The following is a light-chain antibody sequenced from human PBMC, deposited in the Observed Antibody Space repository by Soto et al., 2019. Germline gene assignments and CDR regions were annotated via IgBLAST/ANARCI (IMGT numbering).Light chain of an antibody. CDR1: QTISSW. V-gene: IGKV1-5*01. CDR3: LQDYNYPRT. J-gene: IGKJ1*01. CDR2: STS. Sequence: DIQMTQSPSTLSGSVGDRVTITCRASQTISSWLAWYQQKPGKAPKLLIYSTSTLQSGVPSRFSGSGSGTYFTLTISSLQPEDFATYYCLQDYNYPRTFGQGTKVDIK.